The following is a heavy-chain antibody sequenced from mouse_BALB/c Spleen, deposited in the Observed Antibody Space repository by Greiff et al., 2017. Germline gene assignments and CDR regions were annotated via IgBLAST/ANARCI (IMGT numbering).Heavy chain of an antibody. V-gene: IGHV3-2*02. J-gene: IGHJ4*01. CDR2: ISYSGST. CDR1: GYSITSDYV. CDR3: ARGNFYYGSSCAMDY. D-gene: IGHD1-1*01. Sequence: DVHLVESGPGLVKPSQSLSLTCTATGYSITSDYVWYWIRQPPGNKLGWMGYISYSGSTRYNPSLKSRISITRDTSKNQFFLQLNSVTTEDTATYYCARGNFYYGSSCAMDYWGQGTSVTVSS.